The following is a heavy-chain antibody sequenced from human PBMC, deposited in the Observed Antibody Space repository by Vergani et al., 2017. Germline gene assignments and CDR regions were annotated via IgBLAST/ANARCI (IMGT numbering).Heavy chain of an antibody. J-gene: IGHJ6*03. Sequence: QVQLQQWGGGLLKPSETLSLTCVVNGGSFTSYHWTWIRQSPGEGLEWVGDIDHNGRPDYNPSLTSRLTMSVVKSRNQFSLTLNSVTATDTAIYFCARVNTETNGHLYFYYYMDVWGQGTAVTVS. D-gene: IGHD4-11*01. CDR3: ARVNTETNGHLYFYYYMDV. CDR1: GGSFTSYH. V-gene: IGHV4-34*01. CDR2: IDHNGRP.